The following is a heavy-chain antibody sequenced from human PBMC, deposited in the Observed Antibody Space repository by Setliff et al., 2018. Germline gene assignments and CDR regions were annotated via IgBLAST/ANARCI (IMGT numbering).Heavy chain of an antibody. Sequence: SETLSLTCTVSGGSISSGDYYWSCIRQHPGKGLEWIGYIYYSGSTYYNPSLKSRVTTSVDTSKNQFSLKLSSVTAADTAVYYCARDRKYYDSSGSFDYWGQGTLVTVSS. J-gene: IGHJ4*02. D-gene: IGHD3-22*01. V-gene: IGHV4-31*03. CDR3: ARDRKYYDSSGSFDY. CDR2: IYYSGST. CDR1: GGSISSGDYY.